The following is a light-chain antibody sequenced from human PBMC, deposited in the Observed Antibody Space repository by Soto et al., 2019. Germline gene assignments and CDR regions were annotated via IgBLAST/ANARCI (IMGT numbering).Light chain of an antibody. CDR1: QSISSY. CDR3: QQSYSTSWT. V-gene: IGKV1-39*01. CDR2: AAS. Sequence: DIPMTQSPSSVSASVGDRVTITCRASQSISSYLNWYQQKPGKAPKLLIYAASSLQSGVPSRFSGSGSGTDFTLTISSLQPEDFATYYCQQSYSTSWTFGQGTKVGIK. J-gene: IGKJ1*01.